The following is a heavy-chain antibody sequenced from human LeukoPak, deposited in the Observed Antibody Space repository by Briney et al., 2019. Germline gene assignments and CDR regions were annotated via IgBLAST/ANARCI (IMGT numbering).Heavy chain of an antibody. CDR2: IIPIFGTA. CDR3: ARDLRYSSGWTFFDY. V-gene: IGHV1-69*13. D-gene: IGHD6-19*01. Sequence: ASVKVSCKASGGTFSSYAISWVRQAPGQGLEWMGGIIPIFGTANYAQKFQGRVTIAADESTSTAYMELSSLRSEDTAVYYCARDLRYSSGWTFFDYWGQGTPVTVSS. CDR1: GGTFSSYA. J-gene: IGHJ4*02.